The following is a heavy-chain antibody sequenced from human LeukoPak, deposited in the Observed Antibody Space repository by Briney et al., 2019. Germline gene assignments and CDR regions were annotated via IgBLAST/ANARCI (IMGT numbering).Heavy chain of an antibody. CDR2: VSWNSGSI. Sequence: GGSLRLSCAASGFTFDDYAMHWVRQAPGKGLEWVSGVSWNSGSIGYADSVKGRFTISRDNAKNSLYLQMNSLRAEDTALYYCARSGSGWSRWSDYWGQGTLVTVSS. J-gene: IGHJ4*02. V-gene: IGHV3-9*01. CDR1: GFTFDDYA. CDR3: ARSGSGWSRWSDY. D-gene: IGHD6-19*01.